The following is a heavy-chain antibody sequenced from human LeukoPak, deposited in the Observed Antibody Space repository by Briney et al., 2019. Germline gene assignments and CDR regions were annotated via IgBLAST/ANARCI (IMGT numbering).Heavy chain of an antibody. Sequence: SGGSLRLSCAASGFTFDGYAMHCVRQAPGKGVEWVSGISWNSGSIGYADSVKGRFTISRDNAKNSLYLQMNSLRAEDTALYYCAKDTPDGTGWYFDLWGRGTLVTVSS. D-gene: IGHD3/OR15-3a*01. CDR1: GFTFDGYA. V-gene: IGHV3-9*01. CDR2: ISWNSGSI. J-gene: IGHJ2*01. CDR3: AKDTPDGTGWYFDL.